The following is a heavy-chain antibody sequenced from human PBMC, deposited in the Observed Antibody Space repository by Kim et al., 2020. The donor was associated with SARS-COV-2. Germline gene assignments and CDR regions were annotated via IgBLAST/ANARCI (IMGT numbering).Heavy chain of an antibody. J-gene: IGHJ1*01. CDR3: AREWRVPAPTGSD. V-gene: IGHV3-11*06. Sequence: NYADSVKGRFIISRDNAKNSLFLQMNSLGAEDTAVYYCAREWRVPAPTGSDWGQGTLVTVSS. D-gene: IGHD2-2*01.